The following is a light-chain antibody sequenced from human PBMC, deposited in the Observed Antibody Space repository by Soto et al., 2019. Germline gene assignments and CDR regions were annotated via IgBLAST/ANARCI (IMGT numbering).Light chain of an antibody. Sequence: EIVLTQSPGTLSLSPGEGATLSCRAGQSVSNSCLAWYQHKRGQAPRLLIYGASSRATGVPDRFSGSGSGTDFTLTISSLEPEDFAVYYCHQYGTSPRTFGQGTEVEIK. CDR1: QSVSNSC. CDR2: GAS. CDR3: HQYGTSPRT. V-gene: IGKV3-20*01. J-gene: IGKJ1*01.